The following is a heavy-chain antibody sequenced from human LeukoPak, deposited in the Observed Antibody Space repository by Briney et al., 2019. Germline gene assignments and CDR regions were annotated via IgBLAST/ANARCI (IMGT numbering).Heavy chain of an antibody. CDR2: ISSSSSYI. Sequence: GGSLRLSCAASGFTFSSYSMNWVRQAPGKGLEWVSSISSSSSYIYYADSVKGRFTISRDNAKNSLYLQMNSLRAEDTAVYYCARDRIDEGAAGTVEDYWGQGTLVTVSS. CDR3: ARDRIDEGAAGTVEDY. CDR1: GFTFSSYS. D-gene: IGHD6-13*01. V-gene: IGHV3-21*01. J-gene: IGHJ4*02.